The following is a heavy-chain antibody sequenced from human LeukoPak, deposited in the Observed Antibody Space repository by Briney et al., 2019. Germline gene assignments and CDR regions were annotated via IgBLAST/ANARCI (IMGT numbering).Heavy chain of an antibody. V-gene: IGHV1-69*13. J-gene: IGHJ4*02. CDR1: GGTFSSYA. Sequence: SVKVSCKASGGTFSSYAISWVRQAPGQGLEWMGGTIPIFGTANYAQKFQGRVTTTADESTSTAYMELSSLRSEDTAVYYCARYCSGGSCPKGYFDYWGQGTLVTVSS. CDR2: TIPIFGTA. D-gene: IGHD2-15*01. CDR3: ARYCSGGSCPKGYFDY.